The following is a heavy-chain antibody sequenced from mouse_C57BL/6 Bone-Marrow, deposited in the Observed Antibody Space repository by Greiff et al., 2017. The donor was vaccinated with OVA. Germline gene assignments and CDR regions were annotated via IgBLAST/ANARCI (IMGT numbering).Heavy chain of an antibody. J-gene: IGHJ3*01. Sequence: VQLQQSGAELVRPGSSVKLSCKASGYTFTSYWMDWVKQRPGQGLEWIGNIYPSDSETHYNQKFKDKATLTVDKSSSTAYMQLSSLTSEDAAVYYCARRVNLGPFAYWGQGTLVTVSA. CDR2: IYPSDSET. V-gene: IGHV1-61*01. D-gene: IGHD1-3*01. CDR1: GYTFTSYW. CDR3: ARRVNLGPFAY.